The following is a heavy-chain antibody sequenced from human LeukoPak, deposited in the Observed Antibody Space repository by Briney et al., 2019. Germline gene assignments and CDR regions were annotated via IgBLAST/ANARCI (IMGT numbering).Heavy chain of an antibody. D-gene: IGHD1-26*01. CDR2: INPNSGGT. J-gene: IGHJ3*02. V-gene: IGHV1-2*02. CDR3: ARDSSGNYWGAFDI. CDR1: GYTFTGYY. Sequence: ASVKLSCKASGYTFTGYYIHWVRQAPGQGLEWVGWINPNSGGTNYAQKFQGRVTMTRDTSISTAYMELSGLRSDDMAVYYYARDSSGNYWGAFDIWGQGTMVTVSS.